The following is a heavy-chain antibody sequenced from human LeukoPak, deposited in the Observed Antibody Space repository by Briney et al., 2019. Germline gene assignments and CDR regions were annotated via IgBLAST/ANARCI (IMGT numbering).Heavy chain of an antibody. CDR1: GYTFTGYY. J-gene: IGHJ4*02. CDR3: ARDPAYDYVWGSYRYPLNFDY. Sequence: GASVKVSCKASGYTFTGYYMHWVRQAPGQGLEWMGWINPSGGSTSYAQKFQGRVTMTRDMSTSTVYMELSSLRSEDTAVYYCARDPAYDYVWGSYRYPLNFDYWGQGTLVTVSS. V-gene: IGHV1-46*01. D-gene: IGHD3-16*02. CDR2: INPSGGST.